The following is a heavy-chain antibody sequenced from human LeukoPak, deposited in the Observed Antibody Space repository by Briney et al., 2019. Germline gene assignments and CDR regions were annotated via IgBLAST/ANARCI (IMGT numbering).Heavy chain of an antibody. CDR1: GFTFSSYS. V-gene: IGHV3-21*01. CDR3: ARATVSRIAEDDY. D-gene: IGHD4-11*01. CDR2: ISSSSSYI. Sequence: GGSLRLSCAASGFTFSSYSMNWVRQALGKGLEWVSSISSSSSYIYYADSVKGRFTISRDNAKNSLYLQMNSLRAEDTAVYYCARATVSRIAEDDYWGQGTLVTVSS. J-gene: IGHJ4*02.